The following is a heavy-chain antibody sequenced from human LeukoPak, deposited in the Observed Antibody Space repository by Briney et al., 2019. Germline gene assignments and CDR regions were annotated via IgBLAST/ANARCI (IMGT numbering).Heavy chain of an antibody. CDR3: AREGAAYSSSWYFDY. Sequence: GGSLRLSCAASGFTFSDYYMSWIRQAPAKGLEWVSYISSSGSTIYYADSVKGRFTISRDNAKNSLYLQMNSLRAEDTAVYYCAREGAAYSSSWYFDYWGQGTLVTVSS. J-gene: IGHJ4*02. V-gene: IGHV3-11*01. CDR1: GFTFSDYY. CDR2: ISSSGSTI. D-gene: IGHD6-13*01.